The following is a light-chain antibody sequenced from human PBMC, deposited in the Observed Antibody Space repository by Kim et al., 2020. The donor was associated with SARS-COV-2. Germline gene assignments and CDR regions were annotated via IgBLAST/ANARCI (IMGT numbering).Light chain of an antibody. J-gene: IGKJ5*01. CDR1: HGVSSK. V-gene: IGKV3-15*01. CDR2: GAS. CDR3: QQFYNWPPIT. Sequence: SPAEGAALSCSASHGVSSKLAWYQKKPGQAPRLLLYGASTRATGIPARFSGSGSGTEFTLTISSLQPEDVAVYYCQQFYNWPPITFGQGTRLEIK.